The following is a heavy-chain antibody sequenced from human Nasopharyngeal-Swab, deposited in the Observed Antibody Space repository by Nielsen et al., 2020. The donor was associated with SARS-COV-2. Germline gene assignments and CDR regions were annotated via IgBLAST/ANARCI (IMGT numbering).Heavy chain of an antibody. CDR3: ARYLYSSSFTRRWFDY. CDR2: ISSSSSYT. V-gene: IGHV3-11*03. J-gene: IGHJ4*02. CDR1: GFTFSDYY. D-gene: IGHD6-13*01. Sequence: GESLKISCAASGFTFSDYYMSWIRQAPGKGLEWVSYISSSSSYTNYADSVKGRFTISRDNAKNSLYLQMNSLRAEDTAVYYCARYLYSSSFTRRWFDYWGQGTLVTVSS.